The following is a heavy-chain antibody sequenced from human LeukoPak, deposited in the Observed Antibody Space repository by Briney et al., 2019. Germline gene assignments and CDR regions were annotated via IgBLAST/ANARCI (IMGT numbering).Heavy chain of an antibody. CDR1: GFTLSNHA. D-gene: IGHD3-3*01. J-gene: IGHJ4*02. Sequence: GGSLRLSCTASGFTLSNHAMSWVRQAPGKGLEWVSAISGSGGSTYYADSVRGRFTISRDNSKNTLYLQMTSLRAEDTAVYYCAKLSSDFWSGYYNTLDYWGQGTLVTVSS. CDR3: AKLSSDFWSGYYNTLDY. V-gene: IGHV3-23*01. CDR2: ISGSGGST.